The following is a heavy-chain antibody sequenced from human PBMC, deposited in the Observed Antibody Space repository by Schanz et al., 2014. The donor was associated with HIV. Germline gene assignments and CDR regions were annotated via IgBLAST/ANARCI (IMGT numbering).Heavy chain of an antibody. V-gene: IGHV1-69*01. Sequence: QVRLVQSGAEVKKPGASVTVSCKASGGTFSKYAISWVRQAPGQGLEWVGGIIPIFGTANYAPKFQGRVTITADESTSTAFLDLSSLKSEDTAVYFCARDHRLYTNSPRVYTMDVWGQGTAVTVSS. CDR2: IIPIFGTA. CDR3: ARDHRLYTNSPRVYTMDV. J-gene: IGHJ6*02. D-gene: IGHD2-2*02. CDR1: GGTFSKYA.